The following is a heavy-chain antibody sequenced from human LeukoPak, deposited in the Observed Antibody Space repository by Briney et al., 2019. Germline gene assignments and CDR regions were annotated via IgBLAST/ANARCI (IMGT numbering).Heavy chain of an antibody. J-gene: IGHJ4*02. CDR3: ARQGIAAAGTTIDY. CDR1: GGSISSSSYY. Sequence: SETLSLTCTVSGGSISSSSYYWGWIRQPPGKGLEWIGSIYYSGSTYYNPSLKSRVTISVDTSKNQFSLKLSSVTAADTAVYYCARQGIAAAGTTIDYWGQGTLVTVSS. V-gene: IGHV4-39*01. D-gene: IGHD6-13*01. CDR2: IYYSGST.